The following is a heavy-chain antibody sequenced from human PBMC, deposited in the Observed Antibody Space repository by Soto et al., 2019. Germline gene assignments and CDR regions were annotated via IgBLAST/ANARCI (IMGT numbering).Heavy chain of an antibody. CDR2: INRAYNT. V-gene: IGHV3-48*01. D-gene: IGHD4-17*01. J-gene: IGHJ4*02. Sequence: EAHLVESGGGLVQPGGSLRLSCAASGFTFSNHVMNWVRQAPGRGLEWVSSINRAYNTYYADSVRGRFTISRDNAKDSLYLQMNSLRADDTAVYYCVNGDYYVGQGTLVTVSS. CDR1: GFTFSNHV. CDR3: VNGDYY.